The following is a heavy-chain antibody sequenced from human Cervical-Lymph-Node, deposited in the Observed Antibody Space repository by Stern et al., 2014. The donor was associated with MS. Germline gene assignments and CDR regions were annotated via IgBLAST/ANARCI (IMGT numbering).Heavy chain of an antibody. CDR3: ARTIFGDFDP. D-gene: IGHD3-3*01. V-gene: IGHV4-59*01. CDR2: IYYSGSP. Sequence: QVQLQESGPGLVKPSETLSLTCTVSGGSISSYYWSWIRQPPGKGLEWIGYIYYSGSPNYNPSLKSRVTISVDTSKNQFSLKLSSVTAADTAVYYCARTIFGDFDPWGQGTLVTVSS. CDR1: GGSISSYY. J-gene: IGHJ5*02.